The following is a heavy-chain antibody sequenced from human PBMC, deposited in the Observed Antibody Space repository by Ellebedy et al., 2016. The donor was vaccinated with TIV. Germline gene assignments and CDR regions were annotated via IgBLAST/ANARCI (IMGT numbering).Heavy chain of an antibody. V-gene: IGHV3-7*03. CDR2: IKQDGSEK. Sequence: GESLKISCAASGFTFSNYWMKWVRQAPGKGLEWVANIKQDGSEKHYVDSVKGRFTISRDNAKNSLFLQMNSLRVEDTAVYFCARGGYGRPFDCWGQGTLVTVSS. CDR3: ARGGYGRPFDC. D-gene: IGHD5-12*01. J-gene: IGHJ4*02. CDR1: GFTFSNYW.